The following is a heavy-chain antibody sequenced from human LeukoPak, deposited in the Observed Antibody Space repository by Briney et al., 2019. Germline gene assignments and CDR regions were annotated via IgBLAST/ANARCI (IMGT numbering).Heavy chain of an antibody. V-gene: IGHV3-23*01. D-gene: IGHD3-10*01. Sequence: GGSLRLSCAASGFTFSSYSMNWVRQAPGKGLEWVSAISGSGGSTYYADSVKGRFTISRDNSKNTLYLQMNSLRAEDTAVYYCAKDLGSMVRGVYWRYWGQGTLVTVSS. J-gene: IGHJ4*02. CDR1: GFTFSSYS. CDR3: AKDLGSMVRGVYWRY. CDR2: ISGSGGST.